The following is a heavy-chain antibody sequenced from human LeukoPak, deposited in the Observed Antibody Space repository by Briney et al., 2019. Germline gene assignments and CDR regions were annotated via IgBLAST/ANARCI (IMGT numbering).Heavy chain of an antibody. D-gene: IGHD5-24*01. CDR1: GGTFSSYA. CDR2: IIPIFGTA. V-gene: IGHV1-69*13. J-gene: IGHJ4*02. CDR3: AVDGYNFNY. Sequence: SVKVSCKASGGTFSSYAISWVGQAPGQGVEWMGGIIPIFGTANYAQKFQGRVTITADESTSTAYMELSSLRSEDTAVYYCAVDGYNFNYWGQGTLLTVSS.